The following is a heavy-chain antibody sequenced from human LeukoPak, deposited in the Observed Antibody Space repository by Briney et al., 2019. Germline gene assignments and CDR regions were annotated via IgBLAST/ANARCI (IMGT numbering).Heavy chain of an antibody. CDR2: IIPILGIA. Sequence: GASVKVSCKASGGTFSSYAISWVRQAPGQGLEWMGRIIPILGIANYAQKFQGRVTITADKSTSTAYMELSSLRSEDTAVYYCARSPTVSVGDCSSVTCQADYWGQGTLVTVSS. D-gene: IGHD2-2*01. J-gene: IGHJ4*02. V-gene: IGHV1-69*04. CDR3: ARSPTVSVGDCSSVTCQADY. CDR1: GGTFSSYA.